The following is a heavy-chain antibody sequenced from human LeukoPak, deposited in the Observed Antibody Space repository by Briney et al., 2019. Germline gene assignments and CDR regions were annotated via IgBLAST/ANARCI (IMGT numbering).Heavy chain of an antibody. D-gene: IGHD3-22*01. J-gene: IGHJ4*02. Sequence: PSETLSLTCTVSGGSISSGGYYWSWIHQHPGKGLEWIGYIYYSGSTYYNPSLKSRVTISVDTSKNQFSLKLSSVTAADTAVYYCARSLGEDDSSGYYGYWGQGTLVTVSS. CDR1: GGSISSGGYY. CDR3: ARSLGEDDSSGYYGY. V-gene: IGHV4-31*03. CDR2: IYYSGST.